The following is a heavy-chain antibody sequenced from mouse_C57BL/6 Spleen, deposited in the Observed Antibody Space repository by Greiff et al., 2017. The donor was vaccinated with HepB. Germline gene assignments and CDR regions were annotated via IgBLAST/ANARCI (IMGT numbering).Heavy chain of an antibody. D-gene: IGHD2-1*01. CDR1: GYTFTSYW. CDR3: AGNLYYGNPCAMDY. Sequence: QVQLQQPGAELVRPGTSVKLSCKASGYTFTSYWMHWVKQRPGQGLEWIGVIDPSDSYTNYNQKFKGKATLTVDTSSSPAYMQLSSLTSEDSAVYFCAGNLYYGNPCAMDYWGQGTSVTVSS. V-gene: IGHV1-59*01. CDR2: IDPSDSYT. J-gene: IGHJ4*01.